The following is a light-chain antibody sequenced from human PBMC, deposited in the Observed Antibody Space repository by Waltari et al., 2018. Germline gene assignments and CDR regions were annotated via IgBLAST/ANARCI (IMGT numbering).Light chain of an antibody. CDR2: AAD. J-gene: IGKJ2*01. CDR1: KGISNY. Sequence: DIQMTQSPSALSASVGDRVTITCRVSKGISNYVAWFQQKPGKVPKRLIFAADTLESGVPPRFSGSGSGTEFTLTISSLQPEDFATYYCLHHHSYPLTFGPGTKLQMK. V-gene: IGKV1-17*03. CDR3: LHHHSYPLT.